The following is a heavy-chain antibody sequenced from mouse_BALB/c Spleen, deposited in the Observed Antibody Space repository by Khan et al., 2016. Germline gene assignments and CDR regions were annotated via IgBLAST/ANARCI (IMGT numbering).Heavy chain of an antibody. V-gene: IGHV6-6*02. CDR2: IRLKSNNYAT. J-gene: IGHJ2*01. CDR3: TGFDY. CDR1: GFTFSNYW. Sequence: EVKLEGSGGGLVQPGGSMKLPCVASGFTFSNYWMNWVRQSPEKGLEWVAEIRLKSNNYATHYAESVKGRFTISRDDSKSSVYLQMNNLRAEDTGIYYCTGFDYWGQGTTLTVSS.